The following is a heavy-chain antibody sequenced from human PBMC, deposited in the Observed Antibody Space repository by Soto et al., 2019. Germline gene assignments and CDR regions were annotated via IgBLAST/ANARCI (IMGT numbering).Heavy chain of an antibody. V-gene: IGHV3-33*01. J-gene: IGHJ6*02. CDR1: GFTFSSYG. CDR3: ARGRSDFPSYYYYYGMDV. CDR2: IWYDGSNK. Sequence: GGSLRLSCAASGFTFSSYGMHWVRQAPGKGLEWVAVIWYDGSNKYYADSVKGRFTISRDNSKNTLYLQMNSLRAEDTAVYYCARGRSDFPSYYYYYGMDVWGQGTTVTVSS.